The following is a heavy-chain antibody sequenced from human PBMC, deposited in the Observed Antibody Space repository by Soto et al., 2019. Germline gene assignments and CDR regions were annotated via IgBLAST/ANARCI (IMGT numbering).Heavy chain of an antibody. V-gene: IGHV3-74*01. CDR2: ISGDGSSI. CDR3: AVYSSSWYAFDY. J-gene: IGHJ4*02. Sequence: GGSLRLSCASSGLMFSSYGMHWVRQGPGKGLVWVSRISGDGSSISYADSVKGRFTISRDNAKNTLYLQMNSLRAEDTAVYYCAVYSSSWYAFDYWGQGTLVTVSS. D-gene: IGHD6-13*01. CDR1: GLMFSSYG.